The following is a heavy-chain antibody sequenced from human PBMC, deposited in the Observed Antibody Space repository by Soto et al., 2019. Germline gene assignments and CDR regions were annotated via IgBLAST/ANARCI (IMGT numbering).Heavy chain of an antibody. CDR3: AGGLAGTTKGDS. CDR2: IRKDGNEK. J-gene: IGHJ5*01. Sequence: EVQLVESGGGLVQPGGSLRLSCAASGFTFSNYRMTWVRQIPGKGLEWVANIRKDGNEKFYVDSVKGRCTISRDNDKKPQYQEMNSLRAEDTAVYCCAGGLAGTTKGDSWGQGTLVTVSS. V-gene: IGHV3-7*04. CDR1: GFTFSNYR. D-gene: IGHD1-7*01.